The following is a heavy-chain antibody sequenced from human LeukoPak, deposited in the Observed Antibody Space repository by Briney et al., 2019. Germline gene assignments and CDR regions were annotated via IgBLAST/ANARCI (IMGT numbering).Heavy chain of an antibody. Sequence: PSETLSLTCTVSGGSISSSSYYWGWIRQPPGKGLEWIGSIYYSGSTYYNPSLKSRVTISVDTSKNQFSLKLSSVTAADTAVYYCARGGAAEDAFDIWGQGTMVTVSS. V-gene: IGHV4-39*07. CDR3: ARGGAAEDAFDI. CDR1: GGSISSSSYY. J-gene: IGHJ3*02. CDR2: IYYSGST. D-gene: IGHD6-13*01.